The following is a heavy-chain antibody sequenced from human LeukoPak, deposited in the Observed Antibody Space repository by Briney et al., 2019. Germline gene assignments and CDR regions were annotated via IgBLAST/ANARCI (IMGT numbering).Heavy chain of an antibody. V-gene: IGHV1-69*05. CDR2: LIPIFGKA. Sequence: ASVKLSCKASGGTFSSHAVSWVRRAWGQGLECMGGLIPIFGKANCAQEFKGRVTITTDKSTSTASIELSSMKSDNTPLYYSARATPSSRNYYYMDLWGKGTTVTASS. CDR3: ARATPSSRNYYYMDL. J-gene: IGHJ6*03. CDR1: GGTFSSHA.